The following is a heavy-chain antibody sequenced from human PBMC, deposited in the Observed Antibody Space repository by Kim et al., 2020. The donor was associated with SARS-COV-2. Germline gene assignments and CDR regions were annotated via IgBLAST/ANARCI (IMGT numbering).Heavy chain of an antibody. D-gene: IGHD3-16*02. J-gene: IGHJ4*02. CDR3: TTDRYYDYIWGSYRYFDY. Sequence: GRFTISRDDSKNTLYLQMNSLKTEDTAVYYCTTDRYYDYIWGSYRYFDYWGQGTLVTVSS. V-gene: IGHV3-15*01.